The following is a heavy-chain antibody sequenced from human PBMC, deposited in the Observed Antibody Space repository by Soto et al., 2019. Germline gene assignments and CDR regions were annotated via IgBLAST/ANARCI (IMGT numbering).Heavy chain of an antibody. Sequence: ASVKVSCKVSGYTLTELSMHWVRQAPGKGLEWMGGFDPEDGETIYAQKFQGRVTMTEDTSTDTAYMELSSLRSEDTAVYYCATGTRDYDAFDIWGQGTMVTVSS. V-gene: IGHV1-24*01. CDR3: ATGTRDYDAFDI. CDR2: FDPEDGET. CDR1: GYTLTELS. D-gene: IGHD4-17*01. J-gene: IGHJ3*02.